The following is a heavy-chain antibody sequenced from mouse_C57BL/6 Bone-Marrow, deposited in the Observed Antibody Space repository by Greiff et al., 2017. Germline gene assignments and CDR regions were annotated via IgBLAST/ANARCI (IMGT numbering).Heavy chain of an antibody. D-gene: IGHD1-1*01. CDR2: IYPRSGNT. CDR1: GYTFTSYG. J-gene: IGHJ4*01. Sequence: QVQLQQSGAELARPGASVKLSCKASGYTFTSYGISWVKQRTGQGLEWIGEIYPRSGNTYYNEKFKGKATLTADKSSSTAYMELRSLTSEGSAVYFCAREGYGSSYAPYAMDYWGQGTSVTVSS. CDR3: AREGYGSSYAPYAMDY. V-gene: IGHV1-81*01.